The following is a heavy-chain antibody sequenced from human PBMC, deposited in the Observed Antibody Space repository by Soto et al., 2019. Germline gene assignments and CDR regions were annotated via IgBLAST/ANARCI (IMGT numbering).Heavy chain of an antibody. Sequence: PSETQSLTCTVSGGSISSYYWSWIRQPPGKGLEWIGYIYYSGSTNYNPSLKSRVTISVDTSKNQFSLKLSSVTAADTAVYYCARSPVVAATYFAFDIWGQGKMVTVSS. CDR1: GGSISSYY. V-gene: IGHV4-59*01. CDR2: IYYSGST. CDR3: ARSPVVAATYFAFDI. D-gene: IGHD2-15*01. J-gene: IGHJ3*02.